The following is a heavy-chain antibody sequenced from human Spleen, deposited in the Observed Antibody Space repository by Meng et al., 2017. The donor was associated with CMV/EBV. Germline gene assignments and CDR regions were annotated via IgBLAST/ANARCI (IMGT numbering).Heavy chain of an antibody. CDR1: GFTFSSYV. D-gene: IGHD3-10*01. CDR2: LSSGGST. V-gene: IGHV3-23*01. Sequence: GGSLRLSCAAFGFTFSSYVMSWVRQAPGKGLEWVSTLSSGGSTYYADSVKGRFTISRDYSKNMLYLQMNSVRGEDTAVYYCARGPHFTLVRRVIHYWGQGTLVTVSS. CDR3: ARGPHFTLVRRVIHY. J-gene: IGHJ4*02.